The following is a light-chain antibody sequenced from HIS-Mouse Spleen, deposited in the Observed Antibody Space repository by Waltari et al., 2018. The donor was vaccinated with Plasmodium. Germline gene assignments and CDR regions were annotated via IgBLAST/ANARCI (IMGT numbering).Light chain of an antibody. CDR2: GKN. J-gene: IGLJ2*01. V-gene: IGLV3-19*01. Sequence: SSELTQDPAVSVALGQTVRITCQGDSLRSYYASWYQQKPGQAPVLVIYGKNNRPSGIPDRFSGACSGNTASLTITGAQAEDEADYYCNSRDSSGTHGVFGGGTKLTVL. CDR3: NSRDSSGTHGV. CDR1: SLRSYY.